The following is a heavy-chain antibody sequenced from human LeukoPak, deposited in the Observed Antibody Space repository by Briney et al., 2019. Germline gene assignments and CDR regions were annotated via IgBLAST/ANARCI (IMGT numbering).Heavy chain of an antibody. V-gene: IGHV1-2*02. D-gene: IGHD6-19*01. Sequence: GASVKVSCKASGYTFTGYYIHWVRQAPGQGLEWMGWINPNNGGTNYSQKFQGRITMTRDTSIITAYMDLSRLRFDDTAVYYCAREHSSGWYVDLWGQGTLVTVSS. CDR1: GYTFTGYY. CDR2: INPNNGGT. CDR3: AREHSSGWYVDL. J-gene: IGHJ4*02.